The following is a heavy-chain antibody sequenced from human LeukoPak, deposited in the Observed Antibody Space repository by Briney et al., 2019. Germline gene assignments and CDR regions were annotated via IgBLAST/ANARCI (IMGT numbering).Heavy chain of an antibody. CDR1: GGSISSYY. V-gene: IGHV4-59*01. CDR3: ARDAPTPGYYYMDV. CDR2: IYYSGST. Sequence: SETLSLTCTVSGGSISSYYWSWIRQPPGKGLEWIGYIYYSGSTNYNPSLKSRVTISVDTSKNQFSLKLSSVTAADTAVYYCARDAPTPGYYYMDVWGKGTTVTISS. D-gene: IGHD3-10*01. J-gene: IGHJ6*03.